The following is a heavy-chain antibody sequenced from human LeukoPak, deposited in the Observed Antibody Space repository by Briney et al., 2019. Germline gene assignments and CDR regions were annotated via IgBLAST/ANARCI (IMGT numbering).Heavy chain of an antibody. D-gene: IGHD3-10*01. V-gene: IGHV3-23*01. CDR3: AMDPGSGVRGWFDP. CDR2: ISGSGGST. J-gene: IGHJ5*02. Sequence: PGGSLRLSCAASGFTFSSYGMSWVRQAPGKGLEWVSAISGSGGSTYYADSAKGRFTISRDSSKNTLNLQMNSLRAKDTAVYYCAMDPGSGVRGWFDPWGQGTLVTVSS. CDR1: GFTFSSYG.